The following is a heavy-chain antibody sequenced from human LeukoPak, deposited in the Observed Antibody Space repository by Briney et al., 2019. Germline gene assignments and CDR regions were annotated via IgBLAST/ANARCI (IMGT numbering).Heavy chain of an antibody. CDR3: ARDRDLSYYYMDV. J-gene: IGHJ6*03. V-gene: IGHV3-48*01. Sequence: GGSLRLSCTASGFTFSRYSMNWVRQAPGKGLEWISYISSSGSTIYYADSVKGRLTVSRDNAKNSLYLQMNSLRAEDTAIYYCARDRDLSYYYMDVWGKGTTVTVSS. CDR1: GFTFSRYS. CDR2: ISSSGSTI.